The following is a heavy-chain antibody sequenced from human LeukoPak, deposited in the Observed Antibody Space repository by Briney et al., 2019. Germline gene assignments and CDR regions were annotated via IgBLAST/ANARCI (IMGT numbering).Heavy chain of an antibody. CDR2: INHSGST. CDR3: ARDNPFGGVIGNDY. Sequence: SETLSLTCAVYGGSFSGYYWSWIRQPPGKGLVWIGEINHSGSTNYNPSLKSRVTISVDTSKNQFSLKLSSVTAADTAVYYCARDNPFGGVIGNDYWGQGTLVTVSS. D-gene: IGHD3-16*02. J-gene: IGHJ4*02. V-gene: IGHV4-34*01. CDR1: GGSFSGYY.